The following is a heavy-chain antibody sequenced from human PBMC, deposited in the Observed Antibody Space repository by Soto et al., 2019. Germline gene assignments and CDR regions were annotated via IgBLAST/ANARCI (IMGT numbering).Heavy chain of an antibody. Sequence: PGGSLRLSCAASGFTFSSYSMNWVRQAPGKGLEWVSAISSSGSSTYYADSVKGRFTISRDNSKNTLYLQMNSLRAEDTAVYYCAKDDLITMIVVPESSGGSDAFDIWGQGTMVTVSS. CDR3: AKDDLITMIVVPESSGGSDAFDI. V-gene: IGHV3-23*01. J-gene: IGHJ3*02. CDR1: GFTFSSYS. CDR2: ISSSGSST. D-gene: IGHD3-22*01.